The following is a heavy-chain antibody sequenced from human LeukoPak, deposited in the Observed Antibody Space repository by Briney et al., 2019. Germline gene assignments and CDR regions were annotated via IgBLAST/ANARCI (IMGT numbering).Heavy chain of an antibody. CDR2: IYYSGST. J-gene: IGHJ4*02. Sequence: SQTLSLTCTVSVGSIGSGDYYWSWLRQPPGEGLEWIGYIYYSGSTYYNPSLKSRVTISVDTSKNQFSLKLSSVTAADTAVYYCARGVTGYYDSSGYYFDYWGQGTLVTVSS. D-gene: IGHD3-22*01. V-gene: IGHV4-30-4*08. CDR1: VGSIGSGDYY. CDR3: ARGVTGYYDSSGYYFDY.